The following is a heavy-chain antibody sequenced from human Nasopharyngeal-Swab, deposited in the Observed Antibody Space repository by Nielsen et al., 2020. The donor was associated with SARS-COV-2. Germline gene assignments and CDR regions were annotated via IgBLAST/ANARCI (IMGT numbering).Heavy chain of an antibody. CDR2: ISGSGNT. J-gene: IGHJ4*02. CDR3: ASWAGSSRDYYGPLDY. CDR1: GFTFRDHA. V-gene: IGHV3-23*01. Sequence: AGSLTLSCEASGFTFRDHAMTWVRQAPGKGLEWVSTISGSGNTHYADSVKGRFTISRDNSKNTVFLQMNSLGAEATAIYSCASWAGSSRDYYGPLDYWGQGNLVTVSS. D-gene: IGHD6-25*01.